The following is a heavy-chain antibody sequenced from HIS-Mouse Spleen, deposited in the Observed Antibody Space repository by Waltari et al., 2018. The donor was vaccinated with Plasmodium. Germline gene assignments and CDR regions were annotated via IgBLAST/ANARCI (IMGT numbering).Heavy chain of an antibody. CDR1: GFTVSSNY. D-gene: IGHD3-16*01. Sequence: EVQLVESGGGLIQPGGSLRLSCAASGFTVSSNYMSWVRQAPGKGLEWVSVIYSGGSTYYADSVKGRFTISRDNSKNTLYLQMNSLRAEDTAVYYCARDRGIPYYYYGRDVWGQGTTVTVSS. CDR3: ARDRGIPYYYYGRDV. J-gene: IGHJ6*02. V-gene: IGHV3-53*01. CDR2: IYSGGST.